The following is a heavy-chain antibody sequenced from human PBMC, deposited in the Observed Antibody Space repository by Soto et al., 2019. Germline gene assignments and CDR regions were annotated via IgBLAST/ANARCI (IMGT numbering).Heavy chain of an antibody. CDR3: ARHTWFTFGGDYFDY. CDR1: GGSISSSSYY. J-gene: IGHJ4*02. CDR2: IYYSGST. V-gene: IGHV4-39*01. D-gene: IGHD3-16*01. Sequence: SETLSLTCTVSGGSISSSSYYWGWIRQPPGKGLEWIGSIYYSGSTYYNPSLKSRVTISVDTSKNQFSLKLSSVTAADTAVYYCARHTWFTFGGDYFDYWGQGTLVTVSS.